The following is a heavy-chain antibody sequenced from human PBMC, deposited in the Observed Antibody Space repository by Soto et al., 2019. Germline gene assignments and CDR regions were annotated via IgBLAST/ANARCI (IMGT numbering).Heavy chain of an antibody. Sequence: SVKVSCKASGFTFTSSAVQWVRQARGQRLEWIGWIVVGSGNTNYAQKFQERVTITRDMSTSTAYMELSSLRSEDTAVYYCAAVTQVGATLVDYWGQGTLVTVSS. D-gene: IGHD1-26*01. CDR2: IVVGSGNT. CDR3: AAVTQVGATLVDY. J-gene: IGHJ4*02. V-gene: IGHV1-58*01. CDR1: GFTFTSSA.